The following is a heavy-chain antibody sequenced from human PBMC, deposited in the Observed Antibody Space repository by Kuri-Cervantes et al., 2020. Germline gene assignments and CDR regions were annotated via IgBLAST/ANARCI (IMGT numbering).Heavy chain of an antibody. CDR2: IYYSGST. CDR3: ARARGRGFTNGGYYFDY. V-gene: IGHV4-39*07. CDR1: GGSISSSSYY. Sequence: SETLSLTCTVSGGSISSSSYYWGWIRQPPGKGLEWIGSIYYSGSTYYNPSLKSRVTISVDTSKNQFSLELTSMTAADTAIYYCARARGRGFTNGGYYFDYWGQGSLVTVSS. D-gene: IGHD2-8*01. J-gene: IGHJ4*02.